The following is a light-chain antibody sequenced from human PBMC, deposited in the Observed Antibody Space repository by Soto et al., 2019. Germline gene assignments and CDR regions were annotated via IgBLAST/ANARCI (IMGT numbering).Light chain of an antibody. V-gene: IGKV3-20*01. J-gene: IGKJ2*01. CDR1: QSVSSSY. CDR2: GAS. CDR3: QQLNVNLL. Sequence: EIVLTQSPGTLSLSPGERATLSCRASQSVSSSYLAWYQQKPGQAPRLLIYGASSRATGIPDRFSGSGSGTDFTLTISSLQPEDFVTYYCQQLNVNLLFGQGTKLEIK.